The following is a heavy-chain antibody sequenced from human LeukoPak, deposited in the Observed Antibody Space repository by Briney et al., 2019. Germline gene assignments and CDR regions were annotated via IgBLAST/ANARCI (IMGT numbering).Heavy chain of an antibody. CDR1: GGFISSGGYY. D-gene: IGHD6-13*01. Sequence: SETLSLTCTVSGGFISSGGYYWSWIRQHPGKGLEWIGYNYYSGSTYYNPSLKSRVTISVDTSKNQFSLKVSSVTAADTAVYYCARTARRYTNSWYRQYYFDYWGQGTLVTVSS. CDR3: ARTARRYTNSWYRQYYFDY. J-gene: IGHJ4*02. CDR2: NYYSGST. V-gene: IGHV4-31*03.